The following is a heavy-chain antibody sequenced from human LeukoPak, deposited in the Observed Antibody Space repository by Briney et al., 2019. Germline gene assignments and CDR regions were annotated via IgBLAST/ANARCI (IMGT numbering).Heavy chain of an antibody. CDR1: SGSISINNW. D-gene: IGHD3-9*01. V-gene: IGHV4-4*02. J-gene: IGHJ5*02. Sequence: SGTLSLTCAVSSGSISINNWWNWVRQPPGKGLEWIGEIYHSGNAYYNPSLKSRVTISVDTSKNQFSLKLSSVTAADTAVYYCVRKNYDILSWGQGTLVTVSS. CDR3: VRKNYDILS. CDR2: IYHSGNA.